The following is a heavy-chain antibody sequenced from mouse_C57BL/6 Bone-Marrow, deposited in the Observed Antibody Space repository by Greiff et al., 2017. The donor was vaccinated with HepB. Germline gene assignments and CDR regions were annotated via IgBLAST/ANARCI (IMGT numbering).Heavy chain of an antibody. Sequence: VQLQQSGTVLARPGASVKMSCKTSGYTFTSYWMHWVKQRPGQGLEWIGAIYPGNSDTSYNQKFKGKAKRTAVTSASTAYMELSSLTNEDSAVYYCTREGSITTVPRYFDVWGTGTTVTVSS. CDR1: GYTFTSYW. D-gene: IGHD1-1*01. CDR3: TREGSITTVPRYFDV. CDR2: IYPGNSDT. J-gene: IGHJ1*03. V-gene: IGHV1-5*01.